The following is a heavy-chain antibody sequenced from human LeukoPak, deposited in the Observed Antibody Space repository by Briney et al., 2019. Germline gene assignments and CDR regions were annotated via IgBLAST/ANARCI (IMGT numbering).Heavy chain of an antibody. CDR2: INSDGSST. V-gene: IGHV3-74*01. CDR3: ARGVGIVGTTTPFEY. J-gene: IGHJ4*02. D-gene: IGHD1-26*01. Sequence: AGGSLRLSCAASGFTFSTYWMHWVRQAPGRGLLWVSRINSDGSSTTYADSVKGRFTISRDNAENTLYLQMNSLRAEDTALYYCARGVGIVGTTTPFEYWGQGALVTVSS. CDR1: GFTFSTYW.